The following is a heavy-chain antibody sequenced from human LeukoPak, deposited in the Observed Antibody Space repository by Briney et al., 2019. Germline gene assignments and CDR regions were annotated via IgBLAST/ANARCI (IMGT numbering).Heavy chain of an antibody. CDR3: AELGITMIGGV. CDR2: ISSSGSTI. J-gene: IGHJ6*04. Sequence: GGSLRLSCTASGFTFGDYGMSWVRQAPGKGLEWVSAISSSGSTIYYADSVKGRFTISRDNAKNSLYLQMNSLRAEDTAVYYCAELGITMIGGVWGKGTTVTISS. D-gene: IGHD3-10*02. V-gene: IGHV3-48*03. CDR1: GFTFGDYG.